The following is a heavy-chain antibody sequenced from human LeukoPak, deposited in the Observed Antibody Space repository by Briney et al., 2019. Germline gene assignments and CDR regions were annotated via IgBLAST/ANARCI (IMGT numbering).Heavy chain of an antibody. J-gene: IGHJ6*02. CDR1: GFTFSSYG. V-gene: IGHV3-33*01. D-gene: IGHD3-3*01. CDR2: IWYDGSNK. CDR3: ARDKSWSGYYINDYYYYGMDV. Sequence: GGSLRLSCAASGFTFSSYGMHWVRQAPGKGLEWVAVIWYDGSNKYYADSVKGRFTISRDNSKNTLYLQMNSLRAEDTAVYYCARDKSWSGYYINDYYYYGMDVWGQGTTVTVSS.